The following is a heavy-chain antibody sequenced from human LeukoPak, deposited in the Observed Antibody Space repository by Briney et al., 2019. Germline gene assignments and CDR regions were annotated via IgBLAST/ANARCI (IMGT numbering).Heavy chain of an antibody. CDR1: GFSFSSYA. CDR2: ISGGGDNT. J-gene: IGHJ4*02. Sequence: GGSLRLSCAASGFSFSSYAMNWVRQAPGKGLEWVSTISGGGDNTYYADSVRGRFTISRDNSNDTLYLQMTSLRAADTAVYYCAKTTTDYGDYRSYWGLGTLVTVSS. V-gene: IGHV3-23*01. D-gene: IGHD4-17*01. CDR3: AKTTTDYGDYRSY.